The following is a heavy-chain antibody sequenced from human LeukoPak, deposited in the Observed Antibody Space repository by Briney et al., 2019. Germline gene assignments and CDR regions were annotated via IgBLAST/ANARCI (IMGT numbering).Heavy chain of an antibody. V-gene: IGHV1-2*02. J-gene: IGHJ6*02. CDR3: ARDSHYYYYGMDV. Sequence: ASVKVSCKASGYTFTGYYMHWVRQAPGQGLEWMGWINPNSGGTNYAQKFQGRVTMTRDTSISTAYMELRRLRSDDTAVYYCARDSHYYYYGMDVWGQGTTVTVSS. CDR1: GYTFTGYY. CDR2: INPNSGGT.